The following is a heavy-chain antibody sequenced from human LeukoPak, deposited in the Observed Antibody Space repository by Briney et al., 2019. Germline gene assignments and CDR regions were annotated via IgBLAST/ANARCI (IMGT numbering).Heavy chain of an antibody. CDR3: ARGAIYYDILTGYHYFDY. Sequence: GGSLRLSCAASGFTFSSYSMNWVRQAPGKGLEWVSSISSSSSYIYYADSVKGRFTISRGNAKNSLYLQMNSLRAEDTAVYYCARGAIYYDILTGYHYFDYWGQGTLVTVSS. J-gene: IGHJ4*02. D-gene: IGHD3-9*01. V-gene: IGHV3-21*01. CDR2: ISSSSSYI. CDR1: GFTFSSYS.